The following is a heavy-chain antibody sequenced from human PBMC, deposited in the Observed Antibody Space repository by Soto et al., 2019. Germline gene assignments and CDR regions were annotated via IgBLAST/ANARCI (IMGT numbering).Heavy chain of an antibody. CDR2: IQRDGSAS. Sequence: EVQLVESGGGLVQPGGSLRLSCVASGFTFRNYWMTWVRQAPGKGLEWVANIQRDGSASFYGDSVKGRFTISRDNARNAVYLQMSTLSAEDSAVYYCARGGDDWAEAALWGQGTLVTVSS. J-gene: IGHJ4*02. CDR3: ARGGDDWAEAAL. V-gene: IGHV3-7*01. D-gene: IGHD2-15*01. CDR1: GFTFRNYW.